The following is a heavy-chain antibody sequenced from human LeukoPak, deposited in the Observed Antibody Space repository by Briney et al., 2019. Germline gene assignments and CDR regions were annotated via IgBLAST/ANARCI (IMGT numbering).Heavy chain of an antibody. Sequence: ASVKVSCKASGYTFTRYYMHWVRQAPGQGLEWMGWINPNSGGTNYAQKFQGRVTMTRDTSISTAYMELSRLRSDDTAVYYCATSPRGYYYDSSGYPTNWFDPWGQGTLVTVSS. CDR3: ATSPRGYYYDSSGYPTNWFDP. D-gene: IGHD3-22*01. CDR2: INPNSGGT. V-gene: IGHV1-2*02. J-gene: IGHJ5*02. CDR1: GYTFTRYY.